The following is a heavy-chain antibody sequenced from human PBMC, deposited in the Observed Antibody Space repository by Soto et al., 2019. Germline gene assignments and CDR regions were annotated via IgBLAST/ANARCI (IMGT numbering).Heavy chain of an antibody. V-gene: IGHV1-3*05. J-gene: IGHJ4*02. CDR3: ARAVAVAADFDY. CDR1: GYTFTGYA. Sequence: QVQLVQSGAEEKKPGASVKVSCKASGYTFTGYAMHWVRQAAGQRHEWMGWINAGNGNTKYSQKFQGRVTITRDTSASTAYMELSSLRSEDTAVYYCARAVAVAADFDYWGQGTLVTVSA. D-gene: IGHD6-19*01. CDR2: INAGNGNT.